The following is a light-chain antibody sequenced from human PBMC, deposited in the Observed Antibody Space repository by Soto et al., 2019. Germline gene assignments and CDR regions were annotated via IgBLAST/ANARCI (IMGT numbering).Light chain of an antibody. V-gene: IGKV3-15*01. CDR3: QQYNNWPPCT. J-gene: IGKJ2*02. Sequence: IAMTQSPATLSVSPGERATLSCRASQTVSSDLAWYQQKPGQAPRLLIYGASSRAAGVTARFSGSESGTELTLTIIRLESEAFGVYFCQQYNNWPPCTLGQGAKVDIK. CDR2: GAS. CDR1: QTVSSD.